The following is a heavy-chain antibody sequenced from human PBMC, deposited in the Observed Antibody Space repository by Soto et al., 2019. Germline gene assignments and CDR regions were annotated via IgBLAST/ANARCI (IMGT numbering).Heavy chain of an antibody. V-gene: IGHV2-5*02. Sequence: QITLKESGPTRVKPTQTLTLTCTFSGFSLTSRPMGVGWIRQPPGKALEWLVFIYWDDDKRYSPSLKNRLTITKDTSGNQVILTMTNIDPLDTATYYCAHRLSGFNWNGGYFDYWGQGALVTVSS. CDR2: IYWDDDK. J-gene: IGHJ4*02. CDR1: GFSLTSRPMG. D-gene: IGHD1-1*01. CDR3: AHRLSGFNWNGGYFDY.